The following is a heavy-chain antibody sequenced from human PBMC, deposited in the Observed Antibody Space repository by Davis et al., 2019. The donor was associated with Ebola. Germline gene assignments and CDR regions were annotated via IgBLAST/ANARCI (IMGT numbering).Heavy chain of an antibody. CDR1: GFTFSSYA. J-gene: IGHJ3*02. Sequence: PGGSLRLSCAASGFTFSSYAMSWVRQAPGKGLEWVSAISGSGGSTYYADSVKGRLTISRDNSKNTLYRQMNSLRAEDTAVYYCAKEGITIFGVVTYKDAFDIWGQGTMVTVSS. CDR3: AKEGITIFGVVTYKDAFDI. V-gene: IGHV3-23*01. CDR2: ISGSGGST. D-gene: IGHD3-3*01.